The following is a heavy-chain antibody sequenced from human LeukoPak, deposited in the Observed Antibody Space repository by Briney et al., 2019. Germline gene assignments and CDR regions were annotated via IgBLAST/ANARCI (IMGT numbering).Heavy chain of an antibody. CDR3: VNSFVAVAVPATTLGY. Sequence: GGSLRLSCSASGFTFSSYAMHWVRQAPGKGLEYVSAISSNGGSTYYADSVKGRFTISRDNSENTLYLQMSSLRAEDTAVYYCVNSFVAVAVPATTLGYWGQGTLVTVSS. J-gene: IGHJ4*02. D-gene: IGHD2-2*01. CDR2: ISSNGGST. V-gene: IGHV3-64D*06. CDR1: GFTFSSYA.